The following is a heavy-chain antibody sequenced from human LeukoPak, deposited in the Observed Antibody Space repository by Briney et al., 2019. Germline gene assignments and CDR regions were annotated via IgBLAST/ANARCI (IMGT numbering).Heavy chain of an antibody. CDR1: GGSISSRSYY. Sequence: PSETLSLTCTVFGGSISSRSYYWGWIRQPPGKGLEWIGSIDYSGSTYYNPPLKSRVTILADTSKNQFSLNLRSVTAADTAVYHCARISIPRIGSYGVDFFDIWGQGTMVTVSS. V-gene: IGHV4-39*07. CDR2: IDYSGST. D-gene: IGHD1-26*01. CDR3: ARISIPRIGSYGVDFFDI. J-gene: IGHJ3*02.